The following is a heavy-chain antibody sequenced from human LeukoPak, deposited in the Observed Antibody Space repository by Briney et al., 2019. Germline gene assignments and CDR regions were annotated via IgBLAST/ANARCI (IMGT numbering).Heavy chain of an antibody. CDR1: GFTFSDYY. D-gene: IGHD1-26*01. CDR3: ARDGGSYYYFDY. J-gene: IGHJ4*01. Sequence: LRLSCAASGFTFSDYYMSWIRQAPGKGPEWIGSIYYSGSTYYNPSLKSRLTISVDTSKNQFSLKLSSVTAADTAVYYCARDGGSYYYFDYWXXXTLXTXSS. V-gene: IGHV4-38-2*02. CDR2: IYYSGST.